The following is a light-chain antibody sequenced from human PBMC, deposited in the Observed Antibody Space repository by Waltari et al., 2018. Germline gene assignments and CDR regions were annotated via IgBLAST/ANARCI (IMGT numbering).Light chain of an antibody. V-gene: IGKV4-1*01. CDR1: QSVLYSPKHKDS. CDR2: WAS. Sequence: DIVMTQSPDSLAMSLGERATINCKSSQSVLYSPKHKDSLSWYQQKPGLSPKLLIYWASTRESGVPDRFSGSGSGTDFTLTISSLQAEDVAVYYCQQSYSTPVTFGGGTRVEIK. J-gene: IGKJ4*01. CDR3: QQSYSTPVT.